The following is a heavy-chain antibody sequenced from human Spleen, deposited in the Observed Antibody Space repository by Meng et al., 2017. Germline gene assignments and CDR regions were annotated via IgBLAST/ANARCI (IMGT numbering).Heavy chain of an antibody. CDR3: TVYITGHM. CDR2: IVTKTKKYAT. Sequence: QPLESGGGLCLPGGPLILYRVDQGSIIRGSDIHWVRQASGKGLEWVGRIVTKTKKYATAYAASVKGRFTISRDDSVNTGYLQMNSLRSEDTALYYCTVYITGHMWGRGTMVTVSS. V-gene: IGHV3-73*02. J-gene: IGHJ3*02. CDR1: GSIIRGSD. D-gene: IGHD6-19*01.